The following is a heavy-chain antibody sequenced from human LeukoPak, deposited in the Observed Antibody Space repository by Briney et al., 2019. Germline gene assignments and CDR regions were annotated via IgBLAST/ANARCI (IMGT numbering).Heavy chain of an antibody. CDR1: GGSFSGYY. V-gene: IGHV4-34*01. CDR3: ARWLDYYDSSGYYYVAFDY. Sequence: SETLSLTCAVYGGSFSGYYWSWIRQPPGKGLEWIGEINHSGSTNYNPSLKSRVTISVDTSKNQFSLKLSSVTAADTAVYYCARWLDYYDSSGYYYVAFDYWGQGTLVTVSS. D-gene: IGHD3-22*01. CDR2: INHSGST. J-gene: IGHJ4*02.